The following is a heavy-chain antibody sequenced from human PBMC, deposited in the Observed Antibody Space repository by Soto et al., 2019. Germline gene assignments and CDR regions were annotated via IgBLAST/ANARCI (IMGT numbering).Heavy chain of an antibody. V-gene: IGHV4-39*01. CDR3: AKVMVGAPRHPDVDH. Sequence: LQLQESGPGLVKPSETLSLTCTVSGGSITNSDYFWAWIRQPPGKVLGWIGSLHHSGGTYYNSSLKSRATISADAPKNQLSLNLKSVPAADTAVYYCAKVMVGAPRHPDVDHWGQGALVTVSS. CDR2: LHHSGGT. J-gene: IGHJ4*02. CDR1: GGSITNSDYF. D-gene: IGHD2-15*01.